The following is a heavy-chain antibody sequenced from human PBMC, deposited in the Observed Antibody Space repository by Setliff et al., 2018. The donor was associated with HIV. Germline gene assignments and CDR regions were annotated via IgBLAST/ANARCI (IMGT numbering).Heavy chain of an antibody. Sequence: ASVKVSCKASGYTFTNYYMHWVRQAPGQGLEWMGIIYPGGARRSYAQKFQGRVTMTWDTSTTTAYMELRSLRPDDTAVYYCALTLAAQLVGLNWGQGTAVTVSS. J-gene: IGHJ4*02. V-gene: IGHV1-46*01. D-gene: IGHD6-13*01. CDR1: GYTFTNYY. CDR3: ALTLAAQLVGLN. CDR2: IYPGGARR.